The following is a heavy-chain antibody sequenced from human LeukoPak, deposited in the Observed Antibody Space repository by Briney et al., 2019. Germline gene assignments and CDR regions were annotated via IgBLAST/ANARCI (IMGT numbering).Heavy chain of an antibody. CDR2: IYSGGST. CDR1: GFSFSSYV. CDR3: ARDLKDGYPDY. V-gene: IGHV3-53*01. J-gene: IGHJ4*02. D-gene: IGHD5-24*01. Sequence: GGSLRLSCAASGFSFSSYVMSWVRQAPGKGLEWVSVIYSGGSTYYADSVKGRFTISRDNSKNTLYLQMNSLRAEDTAVYYCARDLKDGYPDYWGQGTLVTVSS.